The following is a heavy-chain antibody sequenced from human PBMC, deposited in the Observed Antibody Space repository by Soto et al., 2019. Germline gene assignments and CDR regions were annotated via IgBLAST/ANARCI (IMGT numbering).Heavy chain of an antibody. V-gene: IGHV3-15*07. CDR1: GFTFSNAW. CDR2: IKNKTDGGTT. J-gene: IGHJ4*02. CDR3: TTHSGPLDY. Sequence: GGSLRLSCAASGFTFSNAWMNWVRQAPGKGLEWVGRIKNKTDGGTTDYAAPVKGRFTISRDDSKNTLYLQMNSLKTEDTAVYYCTTHSGPLDYWGQGTLVTVSS.